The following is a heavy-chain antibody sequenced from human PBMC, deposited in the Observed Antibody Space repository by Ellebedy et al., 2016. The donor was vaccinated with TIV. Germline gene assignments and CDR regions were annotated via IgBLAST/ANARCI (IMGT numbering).Heavy chain of an antibody. CDR2: IRSSATYK. V-gene: IGHV3-11*06. Sequence: GESLKISCAASGFTFGDFYMSWIRQAPGKGLEWVSSIRSSATYKNYADAVKCRFIISRDNAKNSLSLQMYSLGAEDTAMYYCARDESLRGNDWDDAFDIWGQGAMVTVSS. D-gene: IGHD5-12*01. CDR3: ARDESLRGNDWDDAFDI. J-gene: IGHJ3*02. CDR1: GFTFGDFY.